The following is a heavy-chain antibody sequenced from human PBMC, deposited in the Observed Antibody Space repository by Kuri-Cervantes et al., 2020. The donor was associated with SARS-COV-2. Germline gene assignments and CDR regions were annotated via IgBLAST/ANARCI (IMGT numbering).Heavy chain of an antibody. J-gene: IGHJ5*02. D-gene: IGHD3-3*01. CDR1: GYSISSGYY. V-gene: IGHV4-38-2*01. Sequence: SETLSLTCAVSGYSISSGYYWGWIRQPPGKGLEWIGSIYHSGSTNYNPSLKSRVTISVDTSKNQFSLKLSSVTAADTAVYYCARSVSRTIFGVGNWFDPWGQGTLVTVSS. CDR2: IYHSGST. CDR3: ARSVSRTIFGVGNWFDP.